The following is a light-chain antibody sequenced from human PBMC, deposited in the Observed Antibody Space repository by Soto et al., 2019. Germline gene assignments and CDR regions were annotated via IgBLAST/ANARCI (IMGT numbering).Light chain of an antibody. V-gene: IGLV2-8*01. CDR2: EVS. CDR3: SSYPGSNNYV. Sequence: QSALTQPPSASGSPGQSVTISCTGTSSDVGGYNYVSWYQQHPGKAPKLMIYEVSKRPSGVPDRFSGSKSGNTASLTVSGLQAEDEADYYCSSYPGSNNYVSGTGTKVTV. CDR1: SSDVGGYNY. J-gene: IGLJ1*01.